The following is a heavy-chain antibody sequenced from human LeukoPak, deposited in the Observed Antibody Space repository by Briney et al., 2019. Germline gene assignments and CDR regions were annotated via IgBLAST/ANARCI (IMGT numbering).Heavy chain of an antibody. D-gene: IGHD3-22*01. CDR2: IYYSGST. CDR1: GGSISSGGYY. CDR3: ARETLQYYYDSSGYPPPSDAFDI. J-gene: IGHJ3*02. Sequence: PSETLSLTCTVSGGSISSGGYYWSWVRQHPGKGLEWIGYIYYSGSTYYNPSLKSRVTISVDTSKNQFSLTLSSVTAADTAVYYCARETLQYYYDSSGYPPPSDAFDIWGQGTMVTVSS. V-gene: IGHV4-31*03.